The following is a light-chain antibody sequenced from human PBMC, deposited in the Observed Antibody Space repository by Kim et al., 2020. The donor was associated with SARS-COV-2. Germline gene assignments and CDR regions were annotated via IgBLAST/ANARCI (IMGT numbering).Light chain of an antibody. V-gene: IGKV1-5*01. CDR1: QSISTW. J-gene: IGKJ3*01. Sequence: GDRVNITCRASQSISTWLAWYQQKPGRAPKLLIHDASVLESGVPSRFSGSGSGTEFTLTISSLQPDDFATYYCQQNDGYFGPGTKVDIK. CDR3: QQNDGY. CDR2: DAS.